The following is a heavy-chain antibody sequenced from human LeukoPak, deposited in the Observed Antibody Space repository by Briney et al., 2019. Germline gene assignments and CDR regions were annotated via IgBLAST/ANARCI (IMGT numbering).Heavy chain of an antibody. CDR2: IGAGGTFT. J-gene: IGHJ6*02. CDR1: GFTFSSYA. V-gene: IGHV3-23*01. D-gene: IGHD3-10*01. CDR3: AKDSTMGGSYYGMDV. Sequence: GGSLRLSCTASGFTFSSYAMNWVRQAPGKGLEWVSGIGAGGTFTYYADYVKGRFTISRDNSRNTLYLQMNSLRAEDTAVYYCAKDSTMGGSYYGMDVWGRGTTVTVSS.